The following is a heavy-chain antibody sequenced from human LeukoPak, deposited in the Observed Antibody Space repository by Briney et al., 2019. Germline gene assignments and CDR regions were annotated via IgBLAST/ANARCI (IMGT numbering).Heavy chain of an antibody. CDR2: IYYSGSP. Sequence: SETLSLTCTVSGDSISSHYWSWIRQPPGKGLEWIGYIYYSGSPNYNPSLKSRVTISLDASKNQFSLKLSSVTAADTAVYYCARASYSGSYLRPFDYWGQGTLVTVSS. CDR3: ARASYSGSYLRPFDY. CDR1: GDSISSHY. J-gene: IGHJ4*02. D-gene: IGHD1-26*01. V-gene: IGHV4-59*11.